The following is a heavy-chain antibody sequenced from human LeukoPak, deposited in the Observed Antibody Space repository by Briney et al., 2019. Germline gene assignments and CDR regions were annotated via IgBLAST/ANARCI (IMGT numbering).Heavy chain of an antibody. D-gene: IGHD5-24*01. V-gene: IGHV1-24*01. CDR1: GYTLTELS. J-gene: IGHJ6*03. CDR3: ARSPVDPPYYYYYMDV. CDR2: FDPEDGET. Sequence: ASVKVTCKVSGYTLTELSMHWVRQAPGKGLEWMGGFDPEDGETIYAQKFQGRVTMTEDTSTDTAYMELSSLRSEDTAVYYCARSPVDPPYYYYYMDVWGKGTTVTVSS.